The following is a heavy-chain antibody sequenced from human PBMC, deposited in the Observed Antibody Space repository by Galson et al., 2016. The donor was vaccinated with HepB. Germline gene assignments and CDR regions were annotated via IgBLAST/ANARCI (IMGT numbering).Heavy chain of an antibody. J-gene: IGHJ6*02. V-gene: IGHV4-39*07. Sequence: ETLSLTCTVSGGSISSSSYYWGWIRQPPGKGLEWIGIIYYSGSTYYNPSLMSRVTISVDTSKNQFSLKLSSVTAADTAVYYCARGFWGSSTPIGYYYYGMDVCGQGTTVTVS. D-gene: IGHD2-2*01. CDR3: ARGFWGSSTPIGYYYYGMDV. CDR2: IYYSGST. CDR1: GGSISSSSYY.